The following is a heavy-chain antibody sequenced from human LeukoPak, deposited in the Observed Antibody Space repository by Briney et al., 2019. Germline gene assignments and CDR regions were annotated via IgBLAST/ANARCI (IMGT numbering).Heavy chain of an antibody. CDR1: GGSISSYY. V-gene: IGHV4-30-4*01. CDR2: IYYGGST. J-gene: IGHJ4*02. D-gene: IGHD3-10*01. Sequence: SETLSLTCTVSGGSISSYYWSWIRQPPGKGLEWIGYIYYGGSTYYNPSLKSRVTISVDTSKNQFSLKLSSVTAADTAVYYCARLIGGSGSYFDYWGQGTLVTVSS. CDR3: ARLIGGSGSYFDY.